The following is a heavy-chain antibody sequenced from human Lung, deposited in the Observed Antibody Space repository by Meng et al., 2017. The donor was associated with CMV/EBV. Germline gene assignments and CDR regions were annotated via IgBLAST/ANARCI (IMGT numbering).Heavy chain of an antibody. CDR1: GFIFSSFE. V-gene: IGHV3-48*03. CDR3: ARLPFFPAANNKGFDP. J-gene: IGHJ5*02. Sequence: GGSLRLXCAASGFIFSSFEMNWVRQAPGKGLEWISYISSSDSIIYYADSVKGRFTISRDNAKTSLYLQMNRLRAEDTAVYYGARLPFFPAANNKGFDPWGQGXLVTGSS. D-gene: IGHD2-2*01. CDR2: ISSSDSII.